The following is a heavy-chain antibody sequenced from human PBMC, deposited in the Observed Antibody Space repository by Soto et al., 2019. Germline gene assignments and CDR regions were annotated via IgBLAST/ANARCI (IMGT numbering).Heavy chain of an antibody. J-gene: IGHJ5*02. CDR1: GFTFSSYS. V-gene: IGHV3-48*01. CDR2: ISSSSSTI. CDR3: ARVIRISSIWFDP. D-gene: IGHD1-20*01. Sequence: PGGSLRLSCAASGFTFSSYSMNWVRQAPGKGLEWVSYISSSSSTIYYADSVKGRFTISRDNARNSLYLQMNSLRAEDTAVYYCARVIRISSIWFDPWGQGTLVTVSS.